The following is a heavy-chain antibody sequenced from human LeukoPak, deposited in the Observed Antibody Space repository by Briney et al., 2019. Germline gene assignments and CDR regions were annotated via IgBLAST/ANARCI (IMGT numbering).Heavy chain of an antibody. D-gene: IGHD4-23*01. CDR2: INHSGST. J-gene: IGHJ4*02. CDR1: GGSSSGYY. CDR3: ARDEFVTTVVNYFDY. Sequence: PSETLSLTCAVYGGSSSGYYWSWIRQPPGKGLEWIGEINHSGSTNYNPSLKSRVTISVDTSKNQFSLKLSSATAADTAVYYCARDEFVTTVVNYFDYWGQGTLVTVSS. V-gene: IGHV4-34*01.